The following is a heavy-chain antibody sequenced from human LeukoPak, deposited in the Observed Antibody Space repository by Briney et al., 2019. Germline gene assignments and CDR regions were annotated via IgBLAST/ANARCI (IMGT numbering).Heavy chain of an antibody. Sequence: GASVKVSCKASGYTFTSYGISWVRQAPGQGLEWMGWINPNSGGTNYAQKFQGRVTMARDTSISTAYMELSRLRSDDTAVYYCARGDWNYDFDYWGQGTLVTVSS. CDR1: GYTFTSYG. D-gene: IGHD1-7*01. V-gene: IGHV1-2*02. J-gene: IGHJ4*02. CDR3: ARGDWNYDFDY. CDR2: INPNSGGT.